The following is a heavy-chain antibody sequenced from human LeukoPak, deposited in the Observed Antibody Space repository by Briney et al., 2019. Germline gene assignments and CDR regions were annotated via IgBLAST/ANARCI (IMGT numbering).Heavy chain of an antibody. CDR3: ASLSSGSYLNFDY. J-gene: IGHJ4*02. CDR1: GGSISSSNW. Sequence: SETLSLTCAVSGGSISSSNWWSWVRQPPGKGLEWIGEIYHSGSTNYNPSLKSRVTISVDKSKNQFSLKLSSVTAADTAVYYCASLSSGSYLNFDYWGQGTLVTVSS. D-gene: IGHD1-26*01. CDR2: IYHSGST. V-gene: IGHV4-4*02.